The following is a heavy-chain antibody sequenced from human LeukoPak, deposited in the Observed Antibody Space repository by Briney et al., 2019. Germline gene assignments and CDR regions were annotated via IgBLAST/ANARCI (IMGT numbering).Heavy chain of an antibody. D-gene: IGHD2-2*03. CDR1: GGSISSSSYY. V-gene: IGHV4-39*01. CDR2: IYCSGST. CDR3: ARHGYCSSTSCYGGWFDP. J-gene: IGHJ5*02. Sequence: SETLSLTCTVSGGSISSSSYYWGWIRQPPGKGLEWIGSIYCSGSTYYNPSLKSRVTISVDTSKNQFSLKLSSVTAADTAVYYCARHGYCSSTSCYGGWFDPWGQGTLVTVSS.